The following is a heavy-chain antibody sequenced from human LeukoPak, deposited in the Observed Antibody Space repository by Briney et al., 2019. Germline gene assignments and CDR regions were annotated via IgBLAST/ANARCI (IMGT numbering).Heavy chain of an antibody. V-gene: IGHV4-61*02. J-gene: IGHJ6*03. CDR3: ARSCSNTSCYYYYYYMDV. D-gene: IGHD2-2*01. Sequence: PSETLSLTCTVSGGSISSSSYYWSWIRQPAGKGLEWIGRIYTSGTTNYNPSLKSRVTISVDTSKNQFSLKLNSVTAADTAVYYCARSCSNTSCYYYYYYMDVWGKGTTVTVSS. CDR1: GGSISSSSYY. CDR2: IYTSGTT.